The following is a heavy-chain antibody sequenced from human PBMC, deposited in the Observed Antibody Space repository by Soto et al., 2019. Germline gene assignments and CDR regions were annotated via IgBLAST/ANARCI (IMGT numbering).Heavy chain of an antibody. Sequence: TQTLSLTCAISGDSVSSNSAAWNWIRQSPSRGLEWLGRTYYRSKWYNDYAVSVKGRITINPDTSKNQFSLQLNSVTPEDTAVYYCAKEGVNHYSSSAMDVWGQGNTVTVSS. J-gene: IGHJ6*02. CDR2: TYYRSKWYN. V-gene: IGHV6-1*01. D-gene: IGHD3-10*01. CDR1: GDSVSSNSAA. CDR3: AKEGVNHYSSSAMDV.